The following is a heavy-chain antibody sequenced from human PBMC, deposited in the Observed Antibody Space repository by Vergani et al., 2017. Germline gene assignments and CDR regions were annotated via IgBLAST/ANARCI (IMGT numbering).Heavy chain of an antibody. V-gene: IGHV3-64*01. CDR3: ASSIFPDYYDILTGYYPFDY. CDR2: ISSNGGST. CDR1: GFTFSSYA. D-gene: IGHD3-9*01. J-gene: IGHJ4*02. Sequence: VQLVESGGGVVQPGRSLRLSCAASGFTFSSYAMHWVRQAPGKGLEYVSAISSNGGSTYYANSVKGRFTISRDNSKNTLYLQMGSLRAEDMAVYYCASSIFPDYYDILTGYYPFDYWGQGTLVTVSS.